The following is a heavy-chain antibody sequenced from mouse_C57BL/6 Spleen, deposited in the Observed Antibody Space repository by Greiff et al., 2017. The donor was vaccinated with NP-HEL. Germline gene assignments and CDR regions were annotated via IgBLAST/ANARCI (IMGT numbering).Heavy chain of an antibody. V-gene: IGHV2-6*01. CDR1: GFSLTSYG. J-gene: IGHJ4*01. Sequence: VQRVESGPGLVAPSQSLSITCTVSGFSLTSYGVDWVRQSPGKGLEWLGVIWGVGSTNYNSALKSRLSISKDNSKSQVFLKMNSLQTDDTAMYYCAIITTVVATSPYAMDYWGQGTSVTVSS. CDR3: AIITTVVATSPYAMDY. CDR2: IWGVGST. D-gene: IGHD1-1*01.